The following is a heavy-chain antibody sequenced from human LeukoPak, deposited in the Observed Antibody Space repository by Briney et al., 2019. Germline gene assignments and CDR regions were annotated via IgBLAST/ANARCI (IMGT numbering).Heavy chain of an antibody. Sequence: SETLSLTCTVSGGSISSYYWSWIRQPPGKGLEWIGYIYYSGSTNYNPSLKSRVTISIDTSKNQFSLKLSSVTAADTAVYYCARCTSTSCYHFDYWGQGALVTVSS. D-gene: IGHD2-2*01. CDR1: GGSISSYY. CDR3: ARCTSTSCYHFDY. V-gene: IGHV4-59*08. J-gene: IGHJ4*02. CDR2: IYYSGST.